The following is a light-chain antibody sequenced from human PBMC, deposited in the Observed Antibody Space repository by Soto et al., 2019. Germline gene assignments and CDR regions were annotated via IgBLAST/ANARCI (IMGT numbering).Light chain of an antibody. V-gene: IGKV1-5*01. Sequence: DRQMVASPATLSSSVGDRVTITCRASQSISSWLAWYQQKPGKAPKLLIYDASSLESGVPSRFSGSGSGTEFTLTISSPQPDDFATYYCQQYNSYWTFGQGTKVDIK. CDR3: QQYNSYWT. CDR2: DAS. CDR1: QSISSW. J-gene: IGKJ1*01.